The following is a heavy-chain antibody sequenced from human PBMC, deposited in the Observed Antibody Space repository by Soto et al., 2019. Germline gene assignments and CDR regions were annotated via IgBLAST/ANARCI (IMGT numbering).Heavy chain of an antibody. Sequence: EVQLLESGGGLVQPGGSLRLSCAASGFTFTNYAMTWVRQAPGKGLEWVSTISGSGGDTYYADSIKGRFTISRDNSKNTLYLQRNSLRAEDTAVYYCAKRYCTTPSCVREIDYWGQGTLVTVSS. CDR1: GFTFTNYA. CDR2: ISGSGGDT. J-gene: IGHJ4*02. V-gene: IGHV3-23*01. D-gene: IGHD2-2*01. CDR3: AKRYCTTPSCVREIDY.